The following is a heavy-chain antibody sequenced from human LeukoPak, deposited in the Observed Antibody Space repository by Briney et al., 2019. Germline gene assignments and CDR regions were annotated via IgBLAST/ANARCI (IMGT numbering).Heavy chain of an antibody. V-gene: IGHV3-23*01. J-gene: IGHJ4*02. CDR1: GFTFSSSG. CDR3: ARTSSGWYGRFDY. Sequence: GGSLRLSCAASGFTFSSSGMSWVRQAPGKGMEWVSAISASGATTYYADSVKGRFTISRDNSKNTLFLQMNSLRADDTAVYYCARTSSGWYGRFDYWGQGTLVTVS. CDR2: ISASGATT. D-gene: IGHD6-19*01.